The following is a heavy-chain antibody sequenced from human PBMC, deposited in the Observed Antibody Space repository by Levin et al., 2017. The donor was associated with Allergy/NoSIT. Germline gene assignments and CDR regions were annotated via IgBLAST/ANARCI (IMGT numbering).Heavy chain of an antibody. Sequence: GGSLRLSCAASGFTFSDYYMDWVRQAAGKALEWIARIRNKANSFTTEYAASVKGRFTISRDASKSSLYLQMNSLTTEDTAVYYCTTSLRPQPHAFDIWGQGTMVTVSS. CDR1: GFTFSDYY. V-gene: IGHV3-72*01. J-gene: IGHJ3*02. D-gene: IGHD3-3*01. CDR2: IRNKANSFTT. CDR3: TTSLRPQPHAFDI.